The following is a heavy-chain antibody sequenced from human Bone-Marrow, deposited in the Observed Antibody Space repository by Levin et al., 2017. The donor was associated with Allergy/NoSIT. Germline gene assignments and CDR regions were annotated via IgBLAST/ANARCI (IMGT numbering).Heavy chain of an antibody. D-gene: IGHD3-3*01. V-gene: IGHV4-4*02. J-gene: IGHJ5*02. CDR3: AREGYYDFWSGYWSWFDP. CDR2: IYHSGST. Sequence: KASETLSLTCAVSGGSISSSNWWSWVRQPPGKGLEWIGEIYHSGSTNYNPSLKSRVTISVDKSKNQFSLKLSSVTAADTAVYYCAREGYYDFWSGYWSWFDPWGQGTLVTVSS. CDR1: GGSISSSNW.